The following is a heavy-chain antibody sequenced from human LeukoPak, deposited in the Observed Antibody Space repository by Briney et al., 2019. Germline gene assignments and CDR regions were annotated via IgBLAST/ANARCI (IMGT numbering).Heavy chain of an antibody. Sequence: ASVKVSCKASGDTFTGYYMHWVRQAPGQGLEWMGWINPNSGGTNYAQKFQGRVTITRDTSISTAYMELSRLRSDDTAVYYCARDQAYYYYMDVWGKGTTVTVSS. J-gene: IGHJ6*03. V-gene: IGHV1-2*02. CDR1: GDTFTGYY. CDR2: INPNSGGT. CDR3: ARDQAYYYYMDV.